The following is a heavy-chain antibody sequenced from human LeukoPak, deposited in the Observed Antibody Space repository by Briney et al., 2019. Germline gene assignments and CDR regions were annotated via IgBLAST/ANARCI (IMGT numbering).Heavy chain of an antibody. J-gene: IGHJ6*02. CDR2: INHSGST. CDR3: ARGISIFGVVIASNYYYYGMDV. Sequence: PSETLSLTCAVYGGSFSGYYWSWIRQPPGKGLEWIGEINHSGSTNYNPSLKSRVTISVDTSKNQFSLKLSSVTAADTAVYYCARGISIFGVVIASNYYYYGMDVWGQGTTVTVSS. D-gene: IGHD3-3*01. CDR1: GGSFSGYY. V-gene: IGHV4-34*01.